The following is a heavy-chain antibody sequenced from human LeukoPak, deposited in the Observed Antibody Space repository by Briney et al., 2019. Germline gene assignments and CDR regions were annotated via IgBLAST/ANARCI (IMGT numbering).Heavy chain of an antibody. Sequence: PSETLSLTCTVSGGSISSYYWSWIRQPPGKGLEWLGYIYYSGSTNYNPSLKSRVTISVDTSKNQFSPKLSSVTAADTAVYYCARVLRDPIVVAFDPWGQGTLVTVSS. CDR3: ARVLRDPIVVAFDP. CDR1: GGSISSYY. CDR2: IYYSGST. J-gene: IGHJ5*02. V-gene: IGHV4-59*01. D-gene: IGHD3-22*01.